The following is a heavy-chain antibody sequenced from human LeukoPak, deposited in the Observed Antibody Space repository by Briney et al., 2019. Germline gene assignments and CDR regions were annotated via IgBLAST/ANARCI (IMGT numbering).Heavy chain of an antibody. CDR3: ARGDAGPDH. D-gene: IGHD3-10*01. CDR2: IDPSDSYS. CDR1: GYSFTTYW. J-gene: IGHJ5*02. V-gene: IGHV5-10-1*01. Sequence: GESLQISSKASGYSFTTYWITWVRQMPGKGLEWMGKIDPSDSYSNYSPSFQGHVTISVDKSINTAYLHWSSLKASDTAMYYCARGDAGPDHWGQGTLVTVSS.